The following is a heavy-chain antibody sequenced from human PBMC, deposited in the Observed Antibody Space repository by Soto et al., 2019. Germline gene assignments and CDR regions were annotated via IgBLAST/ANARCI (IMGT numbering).Heavy chain of an antibody. D-gene: IGHD1-26*01. CDR3: ARDPLVGAPDYFDY. CDR1: GFTFSNYP. Sequence: QVQLVESGGGVVQPGTSLRLSCAASGFTFSNYPLHWVRQAPGKGLEWVAVISYDATTKYYADSVKGRFTISRDNSKNTLYLQMNSLRAEDTAVYYCARDPLVGAPDYFDYWGQGTLVTVSS. J-gene: IGHJ4*02. V-gene: IGHV3-30-3*01. CDR2: ISYDATTK.